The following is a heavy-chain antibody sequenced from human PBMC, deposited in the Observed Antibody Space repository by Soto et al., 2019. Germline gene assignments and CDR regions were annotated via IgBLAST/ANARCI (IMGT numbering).Heavy chain of an antibody. J-gene: IGHJ4*02. CDR1: GGSISSSSHY. CDR3: ARQVTYYFDSSGYPVSHFDF. V-gene: IGHV4-39*01. D-gene: IGHD3-22*01. CDR2: IYYSGGT. Sequence: SETLSLTCTVSGGSISSSSHYWGWIRQPPGKGLEWIGNIYYSGGTYYNPSLKSRVTIFVDTSKNHFSLKLSSVTAADTAVYYCARQVTYYFDSSGYPVSHFDFWGQGTLVTVSS.